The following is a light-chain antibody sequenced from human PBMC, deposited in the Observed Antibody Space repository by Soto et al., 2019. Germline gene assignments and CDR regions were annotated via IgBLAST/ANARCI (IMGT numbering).Light chain of an antibody. CDR1: SSDVGGYNY. Sequence: QSALTQPASVSGSPGQSITISCTGTSSDVGGYNYVSWYQHHPGKAPKLMIYDVTNRPSGVSNRFSGSKSGNTASLTISGVQSEDEASYYCSSYPTTSTVVFGGGTKLTVL. V-gene: IGLV2-14*03. CDR2: DVT. J-gene: IGLJ2*01. CDR3: SSYPTTSTVV.